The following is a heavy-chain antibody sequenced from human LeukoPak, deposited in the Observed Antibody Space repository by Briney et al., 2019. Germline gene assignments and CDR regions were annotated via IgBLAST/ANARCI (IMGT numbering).Heavy chain of an antibody. CDR1: GFTFSSYS. V-gene: IGHV3-33*06. J-gene: IGHJ1*01. Sequence: PGGSLRLSCAASGFTFSSYSMNWVRQAPGKGLEWVAIIWYDESNKNYADSVKGRFTISRDNSKNMLYLQMNSLRAEDTAVYYCVKDGTLTTTDFQHWGQGTLVTVSS. CDR3: VKDGTLTTTDFQH. CDR2: IWYDESNK. D-gene: IGHD4-11*01.